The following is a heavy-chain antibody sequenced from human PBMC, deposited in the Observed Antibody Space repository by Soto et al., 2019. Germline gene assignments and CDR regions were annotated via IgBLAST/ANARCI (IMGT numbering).Heavy chain of an antibody. D-gene: IGHD6-6*01. Sequence: QLQLQESGSGLVKPSQTLSLTCAVSGGSISSGGYSWGWIRQPPGTGLEWIGYIYHSGNTYYNPSLKSQATISVDRSNNQFSLKLSSVTAADTAVYYCAGGIAARPLGYWGQGTLVTVSS. CDR1: GGSISSGGYS. CDR3: AGGIAARPLGY. V-gene: IGHV4-30-2*01. J-gene: IGHJ4*02. CDR2: IYHSGNT.